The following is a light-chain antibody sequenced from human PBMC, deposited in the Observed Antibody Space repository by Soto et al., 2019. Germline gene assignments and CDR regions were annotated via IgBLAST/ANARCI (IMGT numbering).Light chain of an antibody. Sequence: DIQMTQSPSTLSASVGDRVTITCRASQNINNWLAWYQQKPGKAPKVLIYDASSLESGVPSRFSGSGSGTEFTLTISSLQPDDFATYYCQQYSGYYTFGQGTKLEIK. CDR1: QNINNW. CDR2: DAS. V-gene: IGKV1-5*01. J-gene: IGKJ2*01. CDR3: QQYSGYYT.